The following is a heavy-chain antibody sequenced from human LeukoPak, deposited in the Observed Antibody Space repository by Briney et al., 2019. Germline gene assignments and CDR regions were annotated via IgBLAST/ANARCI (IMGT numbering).Heavy chain of an antibody. J-gene: IGHJ6*03. D-gene: IGHD3-3*01. Sequence: ASVKVSCKASGYTFTSYDINWLRQAPGQGLEWMGWMNPNSGNTGYAQKFQGRVTMTRNTSISTAYMELSSLRSEDTAVYYCARGYIYYDFWSGYVGYYYMDVWGKGTTVTVSS. CDR3: ARGYIYYDFWSGYVGYYYMDV. CDR2: MNPNSGNT. V-gene: IGHV1-8*01. CDR1: GYTFTSYD.